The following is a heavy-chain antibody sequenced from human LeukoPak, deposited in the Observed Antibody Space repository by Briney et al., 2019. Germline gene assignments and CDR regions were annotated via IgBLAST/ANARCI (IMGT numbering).Heavy chain of an antibody. CDR1: GFTVSTNY. D-gene: IGHD5/OR15-5a*01. CDR2: IYSDGST. V-gene: IGHV3-53*01. CDR3: ARSGVVSIYGMDV. Sequence: GGSLRLSCAASGFTVSTNYMSWVRQAPGKGLEWVSIIYSDGSTNYADSVKGRFTISRDNSKNTLYLQMNSLRAEDTAVFYCARSGVVSIYGMDVWGQGTTVTVSS. J-gene: IGHJ6*02.